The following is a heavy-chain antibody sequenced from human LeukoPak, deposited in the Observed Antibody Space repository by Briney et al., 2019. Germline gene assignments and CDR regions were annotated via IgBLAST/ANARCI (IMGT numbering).Heavy chain of an antibody. D-gene: IGHD7-27*01. V-gene: IGHV3-21*04. CDR3: ASLKQAITGAP. CDR1: GFTFSTYS. J-gene: IGHJ5*02. CDR2: VSGSNNYI. Sequence: PGGSLRLSCAASGFTFSTYSMNWVRQAPGKEPEWVSSVSGSNNYIYYADSVKGRFTISRDNAKNSLYLQMNSLRAEDTAVYYCASLKQAITGAPWGQGTLVTVSS.